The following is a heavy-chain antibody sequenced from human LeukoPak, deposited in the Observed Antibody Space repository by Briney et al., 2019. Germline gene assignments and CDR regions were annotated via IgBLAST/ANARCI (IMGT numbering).Heavy chain of an antibody. J-gene: IGHJ3*02. V-gene: IGHV1-2*02. CDR3: ATDRLVIIGAFDI. Sequence: ASVKVSCKASGYTFTGYYMHWVRQAPGQGLEWMGWINPNSGGTNYAQKFQGRVTMTRDTSISTAYMELSRLRSDDTAVYYCATDRLVIIGAFDIWGQGTMVTVSS. CDR2: INPNSGGT. CDR1: GYTFTGYY. D-gene: IGHD3-9*01.